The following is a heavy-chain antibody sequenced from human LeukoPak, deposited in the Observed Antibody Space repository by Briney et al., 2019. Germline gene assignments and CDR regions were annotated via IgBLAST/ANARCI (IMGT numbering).Heavy chain of an antibody. CDR1: GGTFSSYA. J-gene: IGHJ3*02. CDR2: IIPIFGTA. CDR3: ARGAHCSSTSCPRDHAFDI. D-gene: IGHD2-2*01. V-gene: IGHV1-69*06. Sequence: SVKVSCKASGGTFSSYAISWVRQAPGQGLEWMGAIIPIFGTANYAQKFQGRVTISADKSTSTAYMELSSLRSEDTAVYYCARGAHCSSTSCPRDHAFDIWGQGTMVTVSS.